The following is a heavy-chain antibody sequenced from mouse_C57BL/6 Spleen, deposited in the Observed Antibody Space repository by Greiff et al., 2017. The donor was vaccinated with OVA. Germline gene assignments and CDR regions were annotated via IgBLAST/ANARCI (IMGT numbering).Heavy chain of an antibody. D-gene: IGHD1-1*01. V-gene: IGHV2-2*01. Sequence: QVQLQQSGPGLVQPSQSLSITCTVSGFSLTSYGVHWVRQSPGKGLEWLGVIWSGASTDSTAAFISRLSISKDNSKSQVFFKMNSLQAGDTAIYYCARNRGYYGSFGYWGQGTTLTVAS. CDR2: IWSGAST. J-gene: IGHJ2*01. CDR1: GFSLTSYG. CDR3: ARNRGYYGSFGY.